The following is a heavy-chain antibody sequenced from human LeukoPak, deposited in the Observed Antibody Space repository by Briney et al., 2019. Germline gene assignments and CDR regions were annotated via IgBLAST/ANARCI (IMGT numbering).Heavy chain of an antibody. Sequence: ASVKVSCKASGYTFTGYYMHWVRQAPGQGLEWMGWINPNSGGTNYAQKFKGRVTMTRDTSISTAYMELSRLRSDDTAVYYCARDQVARRRGPNWFDPWGQGTLVTVSS. V-gene: IGHV1-2*02. CDR2: INPNSGGT. D-gene: IGHD6-6*01. J-gene: IGHJ5*02. CDR3: ARDQVARRRGPNWFDP. CDR1: GYTFTGYY.